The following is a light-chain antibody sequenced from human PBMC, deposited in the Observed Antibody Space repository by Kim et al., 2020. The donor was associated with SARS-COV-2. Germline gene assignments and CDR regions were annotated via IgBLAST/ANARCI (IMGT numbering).Light chain of an antibody. Sequence: IQMTQSPSFLSASVGDRVTITCRASQDISNLLAWYQQKPGKAPNLLIYAVSALRPGVPSRFSGSGSGTDFTLTISSPQPEDVATYYCQKYNSAPRTFGQGTKVEIK. J-gene: IGKJ1*01. V-gene: IGKV1-27*01. CDR1: QDISNL. CDR3: QKYNSAPRT. CDR2: AVS.